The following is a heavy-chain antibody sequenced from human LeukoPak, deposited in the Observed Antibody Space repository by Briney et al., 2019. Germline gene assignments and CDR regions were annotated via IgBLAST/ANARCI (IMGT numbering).Heavy chain of an antibody. CDR3: ARERDYYDSSGYYYATYFDY. J-gene: IGHJ4*02. V-gene: IGHV1-2*06. D-gene: IGHD3-22*01. CDR2: INPNSGGT. CDR1: GYTFTGYY. Sequence: ASVKVSCKASGYTFTGYYMHCVRQAPGQGLEWMGRINPNSGGTNYAQKFQGRVTMTRDTSISTAYMELSRLRSDDTAAYYCARERDYYDSSGYYYATYFDYWGQGTLVTVSS.